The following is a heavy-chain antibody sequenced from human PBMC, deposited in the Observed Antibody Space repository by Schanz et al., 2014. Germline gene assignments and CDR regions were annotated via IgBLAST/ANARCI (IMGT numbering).Heavy chain of an antibody. Sequence: QVQLVESGGGVVQPGRSLRLSCAASGFTFSSYGMHWVRQAPGKGLEWVAVIWYDGSNKYYADSVKGRFTISRDNSKNTLFLQMNSLRAEDTAVYYCARDHTTESYYSAGPPIDYWGQGNLLTVSS. J-gene: IGHJ4*02. CDR1: GFTFSSYG. V-gene: IGHV3-33*01. D-gene: IGHD1-26*01. CDR3: ARDHTTESYYSAGPPIDY. CDR2: IWYDGSNK.